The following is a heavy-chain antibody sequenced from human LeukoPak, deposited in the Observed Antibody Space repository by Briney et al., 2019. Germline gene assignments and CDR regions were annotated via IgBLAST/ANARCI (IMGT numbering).Heavy chain of an antibody. CDR2: IYYSGST. CDR1: GXSISNYY. V-gene: IGHV4-59*01. CDR3: AGLLTYFDY. Sequence: SETLSLTWTVSGXSISNYYGSWIRQPPGKGLEWIGYIYYSGSTNYNPSLKSRVTISVDTSKNQVSLKLSSVTAADTAVYYCAGLLTYFDYWGQGTLVTVSS. J-gene: IGHJ4*02.